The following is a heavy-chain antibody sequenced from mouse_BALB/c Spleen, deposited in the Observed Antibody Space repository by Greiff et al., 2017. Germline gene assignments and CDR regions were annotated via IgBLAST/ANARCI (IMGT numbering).Heavy chain of an antibody. CDR2: IYPGDGDT. CDR3: ARNYGSSAYFDV. J-gene: IGHJ1*01. Sequence: VQLQQSGAELARPGASVKLSCKASGYTFTSYWMQWVKQRPGQGLEWIGAIYPGDGDTRYTQKFKGKATLTADKSSSTAYMQLSSLASEDSAVYYCARNYGSSAYFDVWGAGTTVTVSS. CDR1: GYTFTSYW. D-gene: IGHD1-1*01. V-gene: IGHV1-87*01.